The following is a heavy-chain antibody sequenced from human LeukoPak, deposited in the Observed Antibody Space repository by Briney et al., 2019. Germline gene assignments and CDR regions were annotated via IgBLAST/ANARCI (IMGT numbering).Heavy chain of an antibody. CDR2: IYYSGST. CDR1: GGSISSSNYY. Sequence: SETLSLTCTVSGGSISSSNYYWGWIRQPPGKGLEWIGSIYYSGSTYYNPSLKSRVTISVDTSKNQFSLKLSSVTAADTAVYYCARERNLGIAAAGVFDYWGQGTLVTVSS. CDR3: ARERNLGIAAAGVFDY. J-gene: IGHJ4*02. D-gene: IGHD6-13*01. V-gene: IGHV4-39*07.